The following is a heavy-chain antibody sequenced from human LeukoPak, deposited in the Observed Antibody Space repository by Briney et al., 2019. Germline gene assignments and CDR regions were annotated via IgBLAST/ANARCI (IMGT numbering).Heavy chain of an antibody. Sequence: TTGGSLRLSCAASGFMFSSYAMGWVRQAPGKGLELVSSITGSGPYRLYADSVKHRFTNSRDNTKNLLYLEMNSLRAEDTAMYFCVRDVGAVRGEVYFDYWGQGTLVTVSS. J-gene: IGHJ4*02. V-gene: IGHV3-21*06. D-gene: IGHD3-16*01. CDR3: VRDVGAVRGEVYFDY. CDR2: ITGSGPYR. CDR1: GFMFSSYA.